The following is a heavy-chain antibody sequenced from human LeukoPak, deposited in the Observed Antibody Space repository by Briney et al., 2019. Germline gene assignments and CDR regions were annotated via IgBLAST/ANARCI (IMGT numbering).Heavy chain of an antibody. J-gene: IGHJ4*02. D-gene: IGHD5-18*01. CDR3: ARDGLGYSFDY. V-gene: IGHV4-34*01. CDR2: INHSGST. CDR1: GGSFSGYY. Sequence: SETLSLTCAVYGGSFSGYYWSWIRQPPGKGLEWIGEINHSGSTNYNPSLKSRVTISVDTSKNQFSLKLSSVTAADTAVYYCARDGLGYSFDYWGQGTLVTVSS.